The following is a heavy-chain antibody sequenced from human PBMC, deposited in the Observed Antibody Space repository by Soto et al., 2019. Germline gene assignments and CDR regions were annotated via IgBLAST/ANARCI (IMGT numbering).Heavy chain of an antibody. CDR2: ISSDETYK. CDR1: GFTFSSYA. Sequence: QEQLVESGGGVVQPGRSLRLSCAASGFTFSSYAMHWVRQAPGKGLEWVSFISSDETYKYYADSVKGRFTISRDNSKNTFYLEMNSLRPEDTALYYCARDRKYYFDLWGQGTLVTVSS. J-gene: IGHJ4*02. CDR3: ARDRKYYFDL. V-gene: IGHV3-30-3*01.